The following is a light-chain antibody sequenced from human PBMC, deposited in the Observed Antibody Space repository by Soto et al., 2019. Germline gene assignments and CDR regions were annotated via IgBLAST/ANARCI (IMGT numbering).Light chain of an antibody. V-gene: IGLV2-14*03. CDR2: DVS. Sequence: QSVLTQPASVSGSPGQSITTSCTXTSSDVGGYNYVSWYQHHPGKAPKLMIYDVSNRPSGVSNRFSGSKSGNTASLTISGLQPEDEADYYCSSYTTSNTRQIVFGTGTKVTVL. CDR3: SSYTTSNTRQIV. CDR1: SSDVGGYNY. J-gene: IGLJ1*01.